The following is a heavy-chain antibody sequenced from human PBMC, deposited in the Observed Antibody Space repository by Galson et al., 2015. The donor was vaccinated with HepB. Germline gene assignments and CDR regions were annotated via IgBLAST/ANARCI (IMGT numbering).Heavy chain of an antibody. D-gene: IGHD1-26*01. CDR2: ISSSSSYI. CDR1: GFTFSSYS. Sequence: SLRLSCAASGFTFSSYSMNWVRQAPGKGLEWVSSISSSSSYIYYADSVKGRFTISRDNAKNSLYLQMNSLRAEDTAVYYCASGLYSGGYYFDYWGQGTLVTVSS. CDR3: ASGLYSGGYYFDY. J-gene: IGHJ4*02. V-gene: IGHV3-21*01.